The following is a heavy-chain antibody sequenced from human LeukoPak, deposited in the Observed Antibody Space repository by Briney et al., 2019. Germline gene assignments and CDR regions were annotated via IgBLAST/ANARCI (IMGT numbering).Heavy chain of an antibody. CDR3: ARVFARSGEISGSYYYY. D-gene: IGHD1-26*01. V-gene: IGHV1-69*16. CDR1: GGTFSSYT. J-gene: IGHJ4*02. CDR2: IIPILGIA. Sequence: SVKVSCKASGGTFSSYTISWVRQAPGQGLEWMGRIIPILGIANYAQKFQGRVTISTDESTSTAYMELSSLRSEDTAMYYCARVFARSGEISGSYYYYWGQGTLVTVSS.